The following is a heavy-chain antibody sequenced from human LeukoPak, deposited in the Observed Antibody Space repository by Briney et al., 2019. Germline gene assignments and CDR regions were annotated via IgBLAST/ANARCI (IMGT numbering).Heavy chain of an antibody. D-gene: IGHD3-10*01. CDR1: GSTFSTYS. Sequence: PGGSLRLSCAASGSTFSTYSMNWVRQAPGKGLEWVSSIATSSDYIYYAGSLKGRFTISRDNAKNSLYLHMNSLRPDDTAVYYCARGRSITILRGVAISDGFDIWGQGTKVTVS. CDR3: ARGRSITILRGVAISDGFDI. J-gene: IGHJ3*02. CDR2: IATSSDYI. V-gene: IGHV3-21*06.